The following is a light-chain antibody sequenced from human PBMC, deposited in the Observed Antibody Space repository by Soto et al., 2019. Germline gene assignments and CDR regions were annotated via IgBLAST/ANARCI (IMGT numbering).Light chain of an antibody. V-gene: IGLV4-69*01. CDR1: SGHSSYS. J-gene: IGLJ2*01. CDR3: QTWGTGIQV. CDR2: LNSDGSH. Sequence: QPVLTQSPSASASLGASVKLTCTLSSGHSSYSIAWHQQHPEKGPRSLMKLNSDGSHTKGDGIPDRFSGSSSGAERYLIISSLQSEDEAEYYCQTWGTGIQVFGGGTKVTVL.